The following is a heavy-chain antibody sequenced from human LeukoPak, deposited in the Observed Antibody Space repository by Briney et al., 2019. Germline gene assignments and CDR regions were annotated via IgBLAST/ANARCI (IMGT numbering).Heavy chain of an antibody. CDR2: IGASGADT. Sequence: GGSLRLSCAASGFTFTNYAMTWVRQAPGKGLEWVSVIGASGADTYYSDSVRGRFTVSRDNSQNTLFLHMSSLRAEDTAVYFCARRPRDTSGYYLGAFHDWGQGTTVTVSS. J-gene: IGHJ3*01. CDR3: ARRPRDTSGYYLGAFHD. CDR1: GFTFTNYA. D-gene: IGHD3-22*01. V-gene: IGHV3-23*01.